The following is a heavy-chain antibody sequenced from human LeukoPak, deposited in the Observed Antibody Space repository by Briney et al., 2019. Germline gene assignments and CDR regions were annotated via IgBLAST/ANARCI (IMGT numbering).Heavy chain of an antibody. J-gene: IGHJ5*02. D-gene: IGHD1-7*01. Sequence: GGSLRLSCAASGFTFSSYSMNWVRQAPGKGLEWVSYISISSSTIYYADSVKGRFTISRDNAKNSLYPQMNSLRAEDTAVYYCAREAITGTFGFDPWGQGTLVTVSS. CDR3: AREAITGTFGFDP. CDR1: GFTFSSYS. V-gene: IGHV3-48*01. CDR2: ISISSSTI.